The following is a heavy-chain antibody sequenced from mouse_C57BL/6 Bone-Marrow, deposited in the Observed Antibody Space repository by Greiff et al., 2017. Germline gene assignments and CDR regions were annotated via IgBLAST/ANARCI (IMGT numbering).Heavy chain of an antibody. CDR3: ASSITTVVGRYFDV. J-gene: IGHJ1*03. Sequence: EVQGVESGGDLVKPGGSLKLSCAASGFTFSSYGMSWVRQTPDKRLEWVATISSGGSYTYYPDSVKGRFTISRDNAKNTLYLQMSSLKSEDTAMYYCASSITTVVGRYFDVWGTGTTVTVSS. D-gene: IGHD1-1*01. CDR2: ISSGGSYT. CDR1: GFTFSSYG. V-gene: IGHV5-6*01.